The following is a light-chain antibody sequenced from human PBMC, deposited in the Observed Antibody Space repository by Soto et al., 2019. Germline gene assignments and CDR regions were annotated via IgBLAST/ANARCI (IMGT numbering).Light chain of an antibody. Sequence: ENVLTQSPGTLSLSPGERATLSCRASQSVSSSYLAWYQQKPGQAPRLLIYGASSRATGVPDRFSDSGSGTDFTLTISRLEPEDFAVYYCQQYGSSPTFGGGTKVEIK. CDR1: QSVSSSY. V-gene: IGKV3-20*01. CDR3: QQYGSSPT. J-gene: IGKJ4*01. CDR2: GAS.